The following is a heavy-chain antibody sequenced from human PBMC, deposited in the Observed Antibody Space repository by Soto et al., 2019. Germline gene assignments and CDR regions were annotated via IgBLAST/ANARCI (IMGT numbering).Heavy chain of an antibody. CDR2: FDPEDGET. CDR3: ATATGSGPVVPAAKWFDP. J-gene: IGHJ5*02. Sequence: ASVKVSCKVSGYTLTELSMHWVRQAPGKGLEWMGGFDPEDGETIYAQKFQGRVTMTEDTATDTAYMELSSLRSEDTAVYYCATATGSGPVVPAAKWFDPWGQGTLVTVSS. V-gene: IGHV1-24*01. CDR1: GYTLTELS. D-gene: IGHD2-2*01.